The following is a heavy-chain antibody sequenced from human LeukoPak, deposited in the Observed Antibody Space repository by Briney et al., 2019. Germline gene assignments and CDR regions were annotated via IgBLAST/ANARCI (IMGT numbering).Heavy chain of an antibody. Sequence: GGSLRLSCAASGFTFSSYAMSWVRQAPGKGLEWVSAISGSGGSTYYADSVKGRFTISRDNSKNTLYLQMNSLRAEDTAVYYCAKAGGHQLPYEERYYFDYWGQGTLVTVSS. CDR1: GFTFSSYA. J-gene: IGHJ4*02. V-gene: IGHV3-23*01. CDR2: ISGSGGST. CDR3: AKAGGHQLPYEERYYFDY. D-gene: IGHD2-2*02.